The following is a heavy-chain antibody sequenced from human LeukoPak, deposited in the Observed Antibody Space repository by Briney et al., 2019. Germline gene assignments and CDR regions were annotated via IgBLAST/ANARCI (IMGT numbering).Heavy chain of an antibody. CDR2: IYYSGST. Sequence: SETLSLTCTVSGGSISSYYWSWIRPPPGKGLEWIGYIYYSGSTNYNPSLKSRVTISVDTSKNQFSLKLSSVTAADTAVYYCARDLLDYYDSSGPYSNWFDPWGQGTLVTVSS. D-gene: IGHD3-22*01. V-gene: IGHV4-59*01. J-gene: IGHJ5*02. CDR3: ARDLLDYYDSSGPYSNWFDP. CDR1: GGSISSYY.